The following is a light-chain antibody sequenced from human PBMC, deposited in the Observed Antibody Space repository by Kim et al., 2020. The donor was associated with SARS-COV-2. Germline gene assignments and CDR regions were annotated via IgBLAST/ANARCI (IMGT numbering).Light chain of an antibody. Sequence: GQRVAISCSESSSNIGSNYVYWYQQLPGTAPKLLIYRNNQRPSGVPDRFSGSKSGTSASLAISGLRSEDEAGYYCAAWDDSLSGWVFGGGTKLTVL. CDR1: SSNIGSNY. CDR2: RNN. J-gene: IGLJ3*02. CDR3: AAWDDSLSGWV. V-gene: IGLV1-47*01.